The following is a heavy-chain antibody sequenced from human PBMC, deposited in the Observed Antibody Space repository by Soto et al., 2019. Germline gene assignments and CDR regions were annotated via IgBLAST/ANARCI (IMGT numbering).Heavy chain of an antibody. D-gene: IGHD3-10*01. Sequence: SETLSLTCTVSGDSISNNAYYWGWLRQPPGKGLEWIGSIYNTGSTNFNSSLKSRVTMSVDMSKNQFSLRLTSVTATDTGVYYCTRRSRWYYYGTASYYNLWFDSWGQGALVT. CDR2: IYNTGST. CDR3: TRRSRWYYYGTASYYNLWFDS. CDR1: GDSISNNAYY. J-gene: IGHJ5*01. V-gene: IGHV4-39*01.